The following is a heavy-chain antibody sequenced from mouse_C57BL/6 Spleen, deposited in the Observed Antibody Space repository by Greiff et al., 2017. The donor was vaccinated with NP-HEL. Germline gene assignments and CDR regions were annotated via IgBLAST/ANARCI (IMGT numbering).Heavy chain of an antibody. V-gene: IGHV2-2*01. CDR1: GFSLTSYG. D-gene: IGHD1-1*01. CDR3: ARNNYGSSFAY. Sequence: VKLQQSGPGLVQPSQSLSITCTVSGFSLTSYGVHWVRQSPGKGLEWLGVIWSGGSTDYNAAFISRLSISKDNSKSQVFFKMNSLQADDTAIYYCARNNYGSSFAYWGQGTLVTVSA. J-gene: IGHJ3*01. CDR2: IWSGGST.